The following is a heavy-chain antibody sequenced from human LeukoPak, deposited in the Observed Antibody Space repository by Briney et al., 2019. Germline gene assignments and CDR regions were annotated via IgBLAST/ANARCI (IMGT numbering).Heavy chain of an antibody. CDR2: IYSGGST. D-gene: IGHD3-22*01. CDR3: ARGYDYYDSSGYYFQYYYYYGMDV. J-gene: IGHJ6*02. Sequence: GGSLRLSCAASGFTVSSSYMSWVRQAPGKGLEWVSVIYSGGSTYYADSVKGRFTISRDNSKNTLYLQMNSLRAEDTAVYYCARGYDYYDSSGYYFQYYYYYGMDVWGQGTTVTVSS. CDR1: GFTVSSSY. V-gene: IGHV3-53*01.